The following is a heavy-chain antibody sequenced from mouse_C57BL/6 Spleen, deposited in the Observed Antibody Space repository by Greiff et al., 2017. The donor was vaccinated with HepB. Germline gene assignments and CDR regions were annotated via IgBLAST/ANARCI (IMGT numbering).Heavy chain of an antibody. D-gene: IGHD1-1*01. V-gene: IGHV3-6*01. CDR1: GYSITSGYY. CDR2: ISYDGSN. CDR3: ARGDYYGSSFDY. J-gene: IGHJ2*01. Sequence: EVKLMESGPGLVKPSQSLSLTCSVTGYSITSGYYWNWIRQFPGNKLEWVGYISYDGSNNYNPSLKNRISITRDKSKNQFFLKLNSVTTEDTATYYCARGDYYGSSFDYWGQGTTLTVSS.